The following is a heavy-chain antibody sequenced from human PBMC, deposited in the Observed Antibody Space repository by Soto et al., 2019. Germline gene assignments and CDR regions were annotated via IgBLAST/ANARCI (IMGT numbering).Heavy chain of an antibody. CDR1: GFTFSSYG. V-gene: IGHV3-30*18. D-gene: IGHD4-4*01. Sequence: QVQLVESGGGVVQPGRSLRLSCAASGFTFSSYGMHWVRQAPGKGLEWVAVISYDGSNKYYADSVKGRFTISRDNSKNTLYLQINSLRAEDTAVYYCAKDEWAELTTPDKCPFDYWGQGTLVTVSS. CDR2: ISYDGSNK. J-gene: IGHJ4*02. CDR3: AKDEWAELTTPDKCPFDY.